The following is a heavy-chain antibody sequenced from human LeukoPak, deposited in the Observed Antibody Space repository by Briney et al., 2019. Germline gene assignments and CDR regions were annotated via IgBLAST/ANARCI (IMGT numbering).Heavy chain of an antibody. D-gene: IGHD3-3*01. V-gene: IGHV3-23*01. CDR3: AKWGGYYDFWSGYYTEVYYYGMDV. J-gene: IGHJ6*02. CDR2: ISGSGGST. CDR1: GFTFSSYA. Sequence: GGSLRLSCAASGFTFSSYAMSWVRQAPGKGLEWVSAISGSGGSTYYADSVKGRFTISRDNSKNTLYLQMNSLRAEDTAVYYYAKWGGYYDFWSGYYTEVYYYGMDVWGQGTTVTVSS.